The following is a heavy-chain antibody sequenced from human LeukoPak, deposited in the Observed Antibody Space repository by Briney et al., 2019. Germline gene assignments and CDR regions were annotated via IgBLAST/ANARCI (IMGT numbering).Heavy chain of an antibody. V-gene: IGHV4-59*01. CDR2: IYYSGST. J-gene: IGHJ5*02. CDR3: ARQYYDILTGYYGWFDP. Sequence: SETLSLTCAVYGGSFSGYYWSWIRQPPGKGLEWIGYIYYSGSTNYNPSLKSRVTISVDTSKNQFSLKLSSVTAADTAVYYCARQYYDILTGYYGWFDPWGQGTLVTVSS. D-gene: IGHD3-9*01. CDR1: GGSFSGYY.